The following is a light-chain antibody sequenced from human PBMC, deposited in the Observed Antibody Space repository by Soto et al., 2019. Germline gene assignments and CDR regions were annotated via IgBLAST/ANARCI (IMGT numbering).Light chain of an antibody. V-gene: IGLV2-18*02. CDR3: DSYTTSSTYV. J-gene: IGLJ1*01. CDR1: TSDVGSYNR. Sequence: QSALTQPPSVSGSPGQSHTISCTGTTSDVGSYNRVSWYQQTPGTAPKLIIYDVRSRPSGVPDRFSGSKSGNTASLTIPGLQAEYEPDYYCDSYTTSSTYVFGTGTKLTVL. CDR2: DVR.